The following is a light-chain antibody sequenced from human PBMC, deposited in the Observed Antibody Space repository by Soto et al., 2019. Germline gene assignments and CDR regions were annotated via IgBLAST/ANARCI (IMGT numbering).Light chain of an antibody. CDR3: QQTSSTLDS. V-gene: IGKV1-39*01. J-gene: IGKJ2*03. CDR2: TAS. CDR1: QNIRTY. Sequence: DIQVTQSPSSLSASVGDRVTITCRASQNIRTYLNWYQQRPGKTPKLLIHTASTLQSGVPSRFSGSGSGTDFTLTISSLQPEDFATYYCQQTSSTLDSFGQGTKLEIK.